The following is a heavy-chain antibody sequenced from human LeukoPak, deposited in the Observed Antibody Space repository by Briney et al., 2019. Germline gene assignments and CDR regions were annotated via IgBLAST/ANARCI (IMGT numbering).Heavy chain of an antibody. D-gene: IGHD2-2*01. V-gene: IGHV3-7*03. CDR2: IRQDGSDK. CDR1: GFTFTTHW. J-gene: IGHJ5*02. Sequence: PGGSLRLSCAASGFTFTTHWMTWVRQAPGKGLEWVANIRQDGSDKHYLESVKGRFTISRDNAKGSLYLQMNSLRAEDTAVYYCARSPLIVVVPAANALDPWGQGTLVTVSS. CDR3: ARSPLIVVVPAANALDP.